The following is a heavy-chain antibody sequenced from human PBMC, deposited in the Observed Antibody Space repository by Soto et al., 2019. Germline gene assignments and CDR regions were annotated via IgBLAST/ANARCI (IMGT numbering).Heavy chain of an antibody. CDR2: IYPGDSDT. CDR3: ARRVGYCSSTSCYAYYYGMDV. Sequence: GESLKISCKGSGYSFTSYWIGWVRQMPGKGLEWMGIIYPGDSDTRYSPSFQGQVTISADKSISTAYLQWSSLKASDTAMYYCARRVGYCSSTSCYAYYYGMDVWGQGTTVTVSS. V-gene: IGHV5-51*01. J-gene: IGHJ6*02. CDR1: GYSFTSYW. D-gene: IGHD2-2*01.